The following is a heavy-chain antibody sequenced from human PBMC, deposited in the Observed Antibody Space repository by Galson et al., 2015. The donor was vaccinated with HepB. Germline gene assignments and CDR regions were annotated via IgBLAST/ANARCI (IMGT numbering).Heavy chain of an antibody. CDR3: VRVAVGSSHWFPP. CDR1: GFTFRDFF. CDR2: ISPGSSYT. D-gene: IGHD3-10*01. J-gene: IGHJ5*02. Sequence: SLRLSCAASGFTFRDFFMTWIRQSPGKGLEWLSYISPGSSYTHYADSVKGRFTISRDNARNSIYLQMHNLRVEDTAVYFCVRVAVGSSHWFPPWAQGTLVTLS. V-gene: IGHV3-11*05.